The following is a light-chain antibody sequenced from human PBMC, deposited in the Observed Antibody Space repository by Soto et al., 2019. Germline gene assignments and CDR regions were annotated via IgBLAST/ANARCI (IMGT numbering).Light chain of an antibody. Sequence: DIQMTQSPSTLSGSVGDRVTITCRASQTISSWLGWYQQKPGKAPKLLIYKASTLKSGVPSRFSGSGSGTECTLTISSLQPDDFATYDGQHYNSYSEAFGRGTKVELK. J-gene: IGKJ1*01. CDR2: KAS. CDR1: QTISSW. V-gene: IGKV1-5*03. CDR3: QHYNSYSEA.